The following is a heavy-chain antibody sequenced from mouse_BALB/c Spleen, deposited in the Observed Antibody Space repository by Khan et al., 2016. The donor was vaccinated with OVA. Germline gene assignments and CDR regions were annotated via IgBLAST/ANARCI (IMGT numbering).Heavy chain of an antibody. V-gene: IGHV9-3-1*01. Sequence: QIQLVQSGPELKKPGETVKISCKASGYTFTNYGMNWVKQTPGKGLKWMGWINTYTGEPTYADDFTGRFAYSLDTSASTAYLQINNLKNEDTATYCCASGGYWYFDVWGAGTTVTVSS. CDR2: INTYTGEP. CDR1: GYTFTNYG. CDR3: ASGGYWYFDV. J-gene: IGHJ1*01. D-gene: IGHD1-1*02.